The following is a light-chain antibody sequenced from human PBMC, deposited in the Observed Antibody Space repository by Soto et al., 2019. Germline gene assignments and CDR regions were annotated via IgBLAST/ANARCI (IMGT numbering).Light chain of an antibody. CDR2: AAS. Sequence: IQLTQPPSPLSASVGDSVTITCRASQGVSRYFSWYQQKPGRAPILLISAASTLQSGVPARFSGSGSGTDFTLSITSLQPEDFATYYCQQLNTYPVTFGGGTKVEIK. CDR3: QQLNTYPVT. CDR1: QGVSRY. J-gene: IGKJ4*01. V-gene: IGKV1-9*01.